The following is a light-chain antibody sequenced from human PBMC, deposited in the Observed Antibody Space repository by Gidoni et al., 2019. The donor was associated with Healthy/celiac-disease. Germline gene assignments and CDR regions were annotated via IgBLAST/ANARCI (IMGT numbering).Light chain of an antibody. CDR1: QSVSSY. J-gene: IGKJ3*01. Sequence: IVLTQSPATLSLSPGERATLSCRASQSVSSYLAWYHQKPGQAPRLLIYDASNRATGIPARFSGSGSGTDFTLTISSLEPEDFAVYYCQQRSNWPPLFTFGPGTKVDIK. CDR2: DAS. V-gene: IGKV3-11*01. CDR3: QQRSNWPPLFT.